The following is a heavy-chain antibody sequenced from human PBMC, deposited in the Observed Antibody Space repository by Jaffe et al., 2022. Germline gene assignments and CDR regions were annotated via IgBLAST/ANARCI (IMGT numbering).Heavy chain of an antibody. D-gene: IGHD3-10*01. CDR1: GYTFTGYY. CDR2: INPNSGGT. J-gene: IGHJ6*03. CDR3: ASQGRYYGSGRPGKQLSESVYYYMDV. Sequence: QVQLVQSGAEVKKPGASVKVSCKASGYTFTGYYMHWVRQAPGQGLEWMGWINPNSGGTNYAQKFQGRVTMTRDTSISTAYMELSRLRSDDTAVYYCASQGRYYGSGRPGKQLSESVYYYMDVWGKGTTVTVSS. V-gene: IGHV1-2*02.